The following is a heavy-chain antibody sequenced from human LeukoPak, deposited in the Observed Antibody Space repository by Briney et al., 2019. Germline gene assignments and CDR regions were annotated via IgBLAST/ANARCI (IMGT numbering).Heavy chain of an antibody. J-gene: IGHJ4*02. CDR2: ISPDGGDK. CDR1: GFTFSSYA. CDR3: AKVFEERWLQLALDS. V-gene: IGHV3-30*18. Sequence: PGGSLRLSCAASGFTFSSYAMHWVRQAPGKGLEWMAVISPDGGDKYHADSVKGRFTISRDNAKNTLYLQMNSLRADDTAFYYRAKVFEERWLQLALDSWGQGTLVTVSS. D-gene: IGHD5-24*01.